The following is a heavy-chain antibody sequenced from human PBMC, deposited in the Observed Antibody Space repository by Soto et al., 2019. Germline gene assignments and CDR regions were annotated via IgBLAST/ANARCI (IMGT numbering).Heavy chain of an antibody. D-gene: IGHD4-17*01. Sequence: PGGSLRLSCAGSGFTFGDSYMSWIRQAPGKGLEWLSYISPGSRYPAYADSVKGRFTISRDNSMNALYLQMNSLRIEDTAVYYCAHPRGYGVFDAYDIWGQGTMVTVSS. V-gene: IGHV3-11*03. J-gene: IGHJ3*02. CDR1: GFTFGDSY. CDR3: AHPRGYGVFDAYDI. CDR2: ISPGSRYP.